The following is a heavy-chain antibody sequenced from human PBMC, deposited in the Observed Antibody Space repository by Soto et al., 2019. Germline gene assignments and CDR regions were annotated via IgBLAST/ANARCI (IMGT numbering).Heavy chain of an antibody. J-gene: IGHJ4*02. D-gene: IGHD3-3*01. V-gene: IGHV2-5*02. CDR1: GFSLTTSGVG. Sequence: QITLDESGPTQVKPRQTLTLTCTFSGFSLTTSGVGVGWIRQSLGKAPEWLALIYWDDDKRYSPSLKSRLTITKDNSKNQVVLTMADLDPADTATYYCAHRVLRTVFGLVTTTAIYFDFWGQGTPVAVSS. CDR2: IYWDDDK. CDR3: AHRVLRTVFGLVTTTAIYFDF.